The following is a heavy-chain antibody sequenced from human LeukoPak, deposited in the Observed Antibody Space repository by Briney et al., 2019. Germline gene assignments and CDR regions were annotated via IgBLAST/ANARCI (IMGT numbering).Heavy chain of an antibody. V-gene: IGHV3-7*01. CDR3: ARSYEWFGELFGY. Sequence: GGSLRLSCAASGFTFSSYWMSWVRQAPGKGLEWVANIKQDGSEKYYVDSVKGRFTISRDDAKNSLYLQMNSLRAEDTAVYYCARSYEWFGELFGYWGQGTLVTVSS. CDR1: GFTFSSYW. J-gene: IGHJ4*02. D-gene: IGHD3-10*01. CDR2: IKQDGSEK.